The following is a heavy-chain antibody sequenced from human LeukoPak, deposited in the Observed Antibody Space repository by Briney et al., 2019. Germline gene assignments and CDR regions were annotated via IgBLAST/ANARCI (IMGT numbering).Heavy chain of an antibody. V-gene: IGHV1-2*02. CDR1: GHTFTGYY. Sequence: ASVKVSCKASGHTFTGYYMHWVRQAPGQGLEWMGWINPNSGGTDYAQKFQGRVTMTRDTSITTACMELSRLRSDDTAVYYCATTFGGSGSYDFDYWGQGTLVTVSS. CDR2: INPNSGGT. CDR3: ATTFGGSGSYDFDY. D-gene: IGHD3-10*01. J-gene: IGHJ4*02.